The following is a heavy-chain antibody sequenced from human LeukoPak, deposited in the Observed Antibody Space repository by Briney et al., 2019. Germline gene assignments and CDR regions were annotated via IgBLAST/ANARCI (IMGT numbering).Heavy chain of an antibody. CDR3: ARGYYDSSGQFYYFDY. CDR2: INHSGST. J-gene: IGHJ4*02. Sequence: SSETLSLTCAVYGGSFSGYYWSWIRQPPGKGLEWIGEINHSGSTNYNPSLKSRVTISVDTSKNQFSLKLSSVTAADTAVYYCARGYYDSSGQFYYFDYWGQGTLVTVSS. CDR1: GGSFSGYY. D-gene: IGHD3-22*01. V-gene: IGHV4-34*01.